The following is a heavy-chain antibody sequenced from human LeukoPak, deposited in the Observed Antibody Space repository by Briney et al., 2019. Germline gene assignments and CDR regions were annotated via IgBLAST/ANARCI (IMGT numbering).Heavy chain of an antibody. CDR3: ARAGGSVNDYNVIDN. V-gene: IGHV4-61*09. CDR2: VYTSGST. Sequence: PSDTLSLTCSVSGGSISSGSYYWSWIRQPAGKGLEWIGNVYTSGSTNDNPPLKSRVTISVDTSKNQFSLKLNSVTAADTAVYYCARAGGSVNDYNVIDNWGQGTLVTVSS. J-gene: IGHJ4*02. D-gene: IGHD5-24*01. CDR1: GGSISSGSYY.